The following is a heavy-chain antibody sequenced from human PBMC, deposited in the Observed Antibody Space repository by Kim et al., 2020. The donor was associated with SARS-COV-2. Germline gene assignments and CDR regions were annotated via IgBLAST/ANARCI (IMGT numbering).Heavy chain of an antibody. V-gene: IGHV1-2*06. CDR3: ARGSGVRFLEWGGIPVDY. D-gene: IGHD3-3*01. Sequence: ASVKVSCKASGYTFTGYYMHWVRQAPGQGLEWMGRINPNSGGTNYAQKFQGRVTMTRDTSISTAYMELSRLRSDDTAVYYCARGSGVRFLEWGGIPVDYWGQGTLVTVSS. CDR1: GYTFTGYY. CDR2: INPNSGGT. J-gene: IGHJ4*02.